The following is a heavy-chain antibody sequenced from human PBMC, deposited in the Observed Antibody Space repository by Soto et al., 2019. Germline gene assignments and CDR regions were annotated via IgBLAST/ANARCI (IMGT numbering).Heavy chain of an antibody. D-gene: IGHD2-15*01. J-gene: IGHJ6*02. CDR2: IDPSSGTT. V-gene: IGHV1-46*01. Sequence: ASVKVSCKPSGYSFSNFYVHWVRQAPGQGLEWMGIIDPSSGTTSYTQKFQERVTMTRDTSMSTAYMELSRLRSEDTAVYYCARGAVVVPNGLIAGMDVWGLGTTVTV. CDR1: GYSFSNFY. CDR3: ARGAVVVPNGLIAGMDV.